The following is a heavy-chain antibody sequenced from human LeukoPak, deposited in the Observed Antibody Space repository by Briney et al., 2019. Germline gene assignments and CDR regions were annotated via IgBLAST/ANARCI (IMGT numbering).Heavy chain of an antibody. CDR3: ARGGQVAPQPGNWFDP. V-gene: IGHV1-3*01. Sequence: ASVKVSCKASGYTFTSYVMHWVRQAPGQRLAWMGWINAGNGNTKYSQKFQGRVTMTRDMSTSTVYMTLSSLKSEDTAVYYCARGGQVAPQPGNWFDPWGQGTLVTVSS. CDR1: GYTFTSYV. J-gene: IGHJ5*02. CDR2: INAGNGNT. D-gene: IGHD2-2*01.